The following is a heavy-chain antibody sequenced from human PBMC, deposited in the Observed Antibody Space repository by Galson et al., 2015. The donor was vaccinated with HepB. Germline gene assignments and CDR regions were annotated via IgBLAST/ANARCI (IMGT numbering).Heavy chain of an antibody. Sequence: LSCAVSGFSVTHNYMTWVRQAPGMGPEWVSSIYGDNNAYYGESVKGRFTVSRDESKNVLYLQMNDLRVEDTAVYYCARDYGHYYKSGALPFHYFDLWGQGILVTVSS. D-gene: IGHD3-10*01. CDR3: ARDYGHYYKSGALPFHYFDL. V-gene: IGHV3-53*01. CDR2: IYGDNNA. CDR1: GFSVTHNY. J-gene: IGHJ5*02.